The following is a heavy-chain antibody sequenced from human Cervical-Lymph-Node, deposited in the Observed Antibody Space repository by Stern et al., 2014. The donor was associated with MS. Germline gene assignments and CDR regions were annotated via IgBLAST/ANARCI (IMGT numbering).Heavy chain of an antibody. J-gene: IGHJ6*02. V-gene: IGHV1-69*01. CDR2: IIPMFGPT. D-gene: IGHD1-1*01. CDR1: GDTFINFG. CDR3: ARDNDDNGMDV. Sequence: EQLGQSGAEVKKPGSSVKVSCTASGDTFINFGISWVRQAPGQGLEWMGGIIPMFGPTEYAQKFQGRVSISADESATTVYMELSSLRSEDTAVYYCARDNDDNGMDVWGQGTTVTVSS.